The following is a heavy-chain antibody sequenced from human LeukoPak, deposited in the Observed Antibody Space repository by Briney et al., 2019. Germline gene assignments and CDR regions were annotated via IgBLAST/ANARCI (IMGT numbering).Heavy chain of an antibody. CDR2: ISGNGGST. V-gene: IGHV3-23*01. CDR3: ARDGGHAGDYFDF. J-gene: IGHJ4*02. D-gene: IGHD3-10*01. CDR1: GFTFSNND. Sequence: PGGSLRLSCAASGFTFSNNDMSWVRQAPGKGLEWVSAISGNGGSTDYADSVKGRFSVSRDNSKNTLYLQMNSLRAEDTAVYYCARDGGHAGDYFDFWGQGTLVTVSS.